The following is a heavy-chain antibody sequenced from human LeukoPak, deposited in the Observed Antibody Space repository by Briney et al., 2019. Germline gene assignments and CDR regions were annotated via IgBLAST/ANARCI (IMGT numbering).Heavy chain of an antibody. CDR3: ARVAISRNGAFDI. CDR1: GVSISSGGYS. D-gene: IGHD1-14*01. J-gene: IGHJ3*02. V-gene: IGHV4-30-2*01. Sequence: SETLSLTCAVSGVSISSGGYSWSWIRQPPGKGLEWIGYIYHSGSTYYNPSLKSRVTISVDRSKNQFSLKLSSVTAADTAVYYCARVAISRNGAFDIWGQGTMVTVSS. CDR2: IYHSGST.